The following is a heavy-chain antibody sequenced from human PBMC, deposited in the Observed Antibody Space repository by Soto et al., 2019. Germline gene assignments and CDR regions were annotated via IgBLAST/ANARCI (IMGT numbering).Heavy chain of an antibody. V-gene: IGHV4-31*03. J-gene: IGHJ4*02. Sequence: PSETLSLTCTVSGGSISSGGYYLSWIRPHPGKGLEWIGYIYYSGSTYYNPSLKIRVTISVDTSKNQFSLKLSSVTAADTAVYYCARHCSGGSCYPPYYFDYWGQGTLVTVSS. CDR1: GGSISSGGYY. D-gene: IGHD2-15*01. CDR3: ARHCSGGSCYPPYYFDY. CDR2: IYYSGST.